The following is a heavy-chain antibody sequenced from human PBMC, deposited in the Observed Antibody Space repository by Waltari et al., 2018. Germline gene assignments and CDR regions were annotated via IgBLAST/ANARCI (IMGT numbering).Heavy chain of an antibody. CDR1: GFTFSNYA. Sequence: QVQLVESGGGVVQPGRSPRLSCAASGFTFSNYAMHWVRQAPGRGLEWVAVISDDGGNKYYAEAVKGRFTISRDNSNNTLYLQMNSLRAEDTAAYYCAKGNYYGSGSYYNPDYWGQGTLVTVSS. CDR2: ISDDGGNK. D-gene: IGHD3-10*01. CDR3: AKGNYYGSGSYYNPDY. V-gene: IGHV3-30*18. J-gene: IGHJ4*02.